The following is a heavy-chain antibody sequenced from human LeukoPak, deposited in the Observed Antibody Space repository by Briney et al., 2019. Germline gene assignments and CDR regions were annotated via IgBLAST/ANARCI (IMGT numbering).Heavy chain of an antibody. CDR3: ARDEGRTGYFDY. V-gene: IGHV3-48*01. CDR2: VSSSSSTI. CDR1: GFTFSSYS. Sequence: HPGGSLRLSCAASGFTFSSYSMNWVRQAPGKGLEWVSSVSSSSSTIYYADSVKGRFTISRDNAKNSLYLQMNSLRAEDTAVYYCARDEGRTGYFDYWGQGTLVTVSS. D-gene: IGHD1-1*01. J-gene: IGHJ4*02.